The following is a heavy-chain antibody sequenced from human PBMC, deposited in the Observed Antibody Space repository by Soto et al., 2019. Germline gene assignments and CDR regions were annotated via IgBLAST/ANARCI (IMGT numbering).Heavy chain of an antibody. Sequence: SETLSLTCAVYGGSFSGYYWSWIRQPPGKGLEWIGEINHSGSTNYNPSLKSRVTISVDTSKNQFSLKLSSVTAADTAVYYCARGPPLYSSGWPSLYWGQGTLVTVSS. CDR1: GGSFSGYY. J-gene: IGHJ4*02. CDR2: INHSGST. CDR3: ARGPPLYSSGWPSLY. V-gene: IGHV4-34*01. D-gene: IGHD6-19*01.